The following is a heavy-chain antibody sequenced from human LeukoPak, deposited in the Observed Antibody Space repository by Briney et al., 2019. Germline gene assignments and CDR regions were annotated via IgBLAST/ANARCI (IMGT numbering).Heavy chain of an antibody. Sequence: PGGSVRLSCAASGFTFSSHWMHWVRQVPGRGLVWVSRINSDGSSATYTDSVKGRFTISRDNARNTLYLQMNSLRAEDTDVYYCERDRIVGATSVDGFDIWGQGTMVTVSS. CDR1: GFTFSSHW. J-gene: IGHJ3*02. CDR2: INSDGSSA. V-gene: IGHV3-74*01. D-gene: IGHD1-26*01. CDR3: ERDRIVGATSVDGFDI.